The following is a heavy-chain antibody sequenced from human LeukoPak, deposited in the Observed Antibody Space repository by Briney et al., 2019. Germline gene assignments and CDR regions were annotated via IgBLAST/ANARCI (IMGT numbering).Heavy chain of an antibody. CDR1: GFTLSTYD. Sequence: GGPLRLSCAASGFTLSTYDMHWVRQAPGKGLEWVAVISYDGSNEYYADSVKGRFAISRDNSKNTLYLQMNSLRAEDTAVYYCAKAYGYCTTTSCSHEEFDYWGQGTLVTVSS. J-gene: IGHJ4*02. CDR2: ISYDGSNE. D-gene: IGHD2-2*01. V-gene: IGHV3-30*18. CDR3: AKAYGYCTTTSCSHEEFDY.